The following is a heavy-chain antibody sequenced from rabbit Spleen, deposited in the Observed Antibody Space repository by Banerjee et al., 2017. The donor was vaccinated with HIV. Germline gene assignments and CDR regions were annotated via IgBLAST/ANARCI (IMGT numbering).Heavy chain of an antibody. CDR1: GFDFSTYG. Sequence: QEQLEESGGGLVKPEGSLTLTCKASGFDFSTYGVSWVRQAPGKGLEWIACIDVSKSGRTYFATWAKGRFTISKPSSTTVTLQMTSLTVADTATYFCARDAAGREDFNLWGQGTLVTVS. CDR3: ARDAAGREDFNL. J-gene: IGHJ4*01. V-gene: IGHV1S45*01. CDR2: IDVSKSGRT. D-gene: IGHD4-2*01.